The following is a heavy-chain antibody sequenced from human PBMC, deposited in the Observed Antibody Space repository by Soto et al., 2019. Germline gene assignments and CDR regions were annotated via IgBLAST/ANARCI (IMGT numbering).Heavy chain of an antibody. Sequence: ASVKVSCKASGGTFSSYAISWVRQAPGQGLEWMGWISANNGNTNYAKKLQGRVTMTTDTSTSTAYMELRSLRSDDTAVYYCARDKRTVVVAATPFDYWGQGTLVTVPQ. D-gene: IGHD2-15*01. V-gene: IGHV1-18*01. CDR3: ARDKRTVVVAATPFDY. CDR1: GGTFSSYA. J-gene: IGHJ4*02. CDR2: ISANNGNT.